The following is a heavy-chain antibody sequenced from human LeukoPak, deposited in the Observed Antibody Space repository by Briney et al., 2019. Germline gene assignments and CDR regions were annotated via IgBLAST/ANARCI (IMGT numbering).Heavy chain of an antibody. CDR3: ARFPTWTEGGDY. J-gene: IGHJ4*02. Sequence: SETLSLTCAVYGGSFSGYYWSWIRQPPGKGLEWIGEINHSGSTNYNPSLKSRVTISVDTSKNQFSLKLSSVTAADTAVYYCARFPTWTEGGDYWGQGTLVTVSS. V-gene: IGHV4-34*01. CDR1: GGSFSGYY. CDR2: INHSGST. D-gene: IGHD3/OR15-3a*01.